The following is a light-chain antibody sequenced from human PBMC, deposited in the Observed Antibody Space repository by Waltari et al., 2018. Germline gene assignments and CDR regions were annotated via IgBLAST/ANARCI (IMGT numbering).Light chain of an antibody. V-gene: IGLV3-19*01. CDR3: YSRDTSGNHLV. CDR2: GKN. Sequence: SAELTQDPAVSVALGQTVRITCQGDSLREYHATWYQQQSGHAQLLLIYGKNNRPSGIPDRFSGSKSGNTVSLTITGTQAEDEADYYCYSRDTSGNHLVFGGGTKLTVL. CDR1: SLREYH. J-gene: IGLJ2*01.